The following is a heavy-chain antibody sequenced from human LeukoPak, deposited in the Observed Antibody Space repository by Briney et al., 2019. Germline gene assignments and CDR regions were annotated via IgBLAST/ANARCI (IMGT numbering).Heavy chain of an antibody. V-gene: IGHV5-51*01. CDR3: AKTLGYCSGGSCYSGGYGMDV. CDR2: IYPGDSDT. Sequence: GESLKISCKGSGYSFTSYWIGWVRQMPGKGLEWMGIIYPGDSDTRYSPSFQGQVTISADKSISTAYLQWSSLKASDTAMYYCAKTLGYCSGGSCYSGGYGMDVWGQGTTVTVSS. CDR1: GYSFTSYW. J-gene: IGHJ6*02. D-gene: IGHD2-15*01.